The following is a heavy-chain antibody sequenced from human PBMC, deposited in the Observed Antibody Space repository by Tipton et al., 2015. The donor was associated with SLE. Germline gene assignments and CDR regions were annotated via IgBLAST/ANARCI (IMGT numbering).Heavy chain of an antibody. J-gene: IGHJ6*02. CDR3: ARERGGRCTTPTWYGGGGMDV. V-gene: IGHV3-9*01. Sequence: RSLRLSCEVSGFIFDDFAIHWVRQAPGKGLEWVSGVSWNSAKIGYADSVKGRFTISRDNSKNSVQLDMNNLRPEDTALYYCARERGGRCTTPTWYGGGGMDVWGQGTTVTVSS. CDR1: GFIFDDFA. D-gene: IGHD1-1*01. CDR2: VSWNSAKI.